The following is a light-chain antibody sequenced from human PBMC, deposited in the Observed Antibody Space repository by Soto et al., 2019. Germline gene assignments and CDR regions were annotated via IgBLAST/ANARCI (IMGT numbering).Light chain of an antibody. V-gene: IGKV1-12*01. J-gene: IGKJ1*01. Sequence: DIQMTQSPSSLSASVGDRVTITFMASQDLDRWLAWYQQKPGEAPKVLIFAASSLQSGLPSRFSGGGSGTDFTLNISSLQPDDFATYYCQQNYRATPWTFGQGTKVDI. CDR2: AAS. CDR3: QQNYRATPWT. CDR1: QDLDRW.